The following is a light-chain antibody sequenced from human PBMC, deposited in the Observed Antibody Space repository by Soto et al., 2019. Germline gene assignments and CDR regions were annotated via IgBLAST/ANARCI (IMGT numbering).Light chain of an antibody. J-gene: IGLJ1*01. CDR3: SSYAGSNNFV. V-gene: IGLV2-8*01. Sequence: QSALTRPPWASGSPGQSVTISCTGTSSYVGGYNYVSWYQQHPGKAPKLMIYEVSERPSGVPDRFSGSKSSNTASLTVSGLQAEDEADYYCSSYAGSNNFVFGTGTKV. CDR2: EVS. CDR1: SSYVGGYNY.